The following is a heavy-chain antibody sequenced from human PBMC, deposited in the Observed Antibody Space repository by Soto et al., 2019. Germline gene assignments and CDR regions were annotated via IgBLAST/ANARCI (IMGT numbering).Heavy chain of an antibody. Sequence: SETLSLTCTVSGGSISSYYRSWIRQPPGRGLEWIGYIYYSGSTNYNPSLKSRVTISVDTSKNQFSLKLSSVTAADTAVYYCARLGEGCSGGSCYSVYYYYYMDVWGKGTTVTVSS. CDR1: GGSISSYY. V-gene: IGHV4-59*08. D-gene: IGHD2-15*01. CDR3: ARLGEGCSGGSCYSVYYYYYMDV. J-gene: IGHJ6*03. CDR2: IYYSGST.